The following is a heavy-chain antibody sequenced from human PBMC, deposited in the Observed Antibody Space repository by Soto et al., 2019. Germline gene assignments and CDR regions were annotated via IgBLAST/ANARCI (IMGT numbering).Heavy chain of an antibody. D-gene: IGHD5-12*01. V-gene: IGHV3-9*01. CDR3: AKGRGYDSVAEYFQH. Sequence: EVQLVESGGGLVQPGRSLRLSCAASGFTFDDYAMHWVRQAPGKGLEWVSGISWNSDTMGYADSVKGRFTISRDIAKNSVYLQMNSLSDEDTALYYCAKGRGYDSVAEYFQHWGQGTLVTVSS. CDR2: ISWNSDTM. CDR1: GFTFDDYA. J-gene: IGHJ1*01.